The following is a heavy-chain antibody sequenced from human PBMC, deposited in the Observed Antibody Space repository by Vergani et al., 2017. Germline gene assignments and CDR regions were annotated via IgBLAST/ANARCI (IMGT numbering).Heavy chain of an antibody. V-gene: IGHV4-61*02. CDR1: GGSISSGSYY. J-gene: IGHJ6*03. D-gene: IGHD6-6*01. Sequence: QVQLQESGPGLVKPSQTLSLTCTVSGGSISSGSYYWSWIRQPAGKGLEWIGRIYTSGSTNYNPSLKSRVTISVDTSKNQFSLKLSSVTAADTAVYYCASQPHRIAARAPYYYYMDVWGKGTTVTVSS. CDR2: IYTSGST. CDR3: ASQPHRIAARAPYYYYMDV.